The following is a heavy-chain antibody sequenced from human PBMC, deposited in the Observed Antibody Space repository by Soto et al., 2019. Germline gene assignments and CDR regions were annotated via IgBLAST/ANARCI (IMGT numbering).Heavy chain of an antibody. D-gene: IGHD3-22*01. CDR2: IIPVFGSA. CDR1: GGTFSSYF. CDR3: ARGGSGYTWFNEF. V-gene: IGHV1-69*01. Sequence: QVQLVQSGAEVKKAGSSVKVSCKVSGGTFSSYFINWVRQAPGQGLEWVGGIIPVFGSASFAEKFQGRVTITADESTSTAYMELSSLRSDDTAVYYCARGGSGYTWFNEFWGQGTLVTVSS. J-gene: IGHJ4*02.